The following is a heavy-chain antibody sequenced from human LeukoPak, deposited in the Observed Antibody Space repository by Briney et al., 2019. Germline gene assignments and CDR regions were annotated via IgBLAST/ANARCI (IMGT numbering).Heavy chain of an antibody. D-gene: IGHD4-17*01. V-gene: IGHV4-59*11. CDR3: ARDLVTVTKGFDI. CDR1: DDSFSSHY. CDR2: ISYIGST. J-gene: IGHJ3*02. Sequence: PSDTLSLTCAVSDDSFSSHYWTWIRQPPGKGLEWIGYISYIGSTNYNPSLKSRATISIDTSKNEFSLKLTSVTAADTAVYYCARDLVTVTKGFDIWGQGTMVTVSS.